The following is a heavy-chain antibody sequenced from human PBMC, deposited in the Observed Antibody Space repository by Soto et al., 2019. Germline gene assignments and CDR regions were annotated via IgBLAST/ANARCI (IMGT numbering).Heavy chain of an antibody. Sequence: SVKVSYKASGYTLTSYGISLVLQAPGQGIEWMGWISAYNGNTNEAQKLQGRVTMTTYKSTSTVYLELRSLRSDDTAVYYCGARPIEVVAAFDYWGQGTLVTVSS. V-gene: IGHV1-18*01. CDR3: GARPIEVVAAFDY. CDR1: GYTLTSYG. D-gene: IGHD3-22*01. CDR2: ISAYNGNT. J-gene: IGHJ4*02.